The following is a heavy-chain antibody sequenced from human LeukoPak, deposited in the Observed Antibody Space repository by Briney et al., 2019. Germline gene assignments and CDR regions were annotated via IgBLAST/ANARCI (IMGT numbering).Heavy chain of an antibody. J-gene: IGHJ5*02. CDR2: ISYDGSNK. D-gene: IGHD3-10*01. CDR3: ANPLIDLLPHEVLDP. Sequence: PGRSLRLSCAASGFTFSSYGMHWVRQAPGKGLEWVAVISYDGSNKYYADSVKGRFTISRDNSKNTLYLQMNSLRAEDTAVYYCANPLIDLLPHEVLDPWGQGTLVTVSS. V-gene: IGHV3-30*18. CDR1: GFTFSSYG.